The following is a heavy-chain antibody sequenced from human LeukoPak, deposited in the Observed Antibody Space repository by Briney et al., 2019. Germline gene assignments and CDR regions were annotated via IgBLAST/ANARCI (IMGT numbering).Heavy chain of an antibody. CDR3: ARDWGSGYSSGWPDAFDI. Sequence: GGSLRLSCAASGFTFSSYWMSWVRQAPGKGLEWVANIKQDGSEKYYVDSVKGRFTISRDNAKNSLYLQMNSLRAEDTAVYYCARDWGSGYSSGWPDAFDIWGQGTMVTVS. J-gene: IGHJ3*02. CDR1: GFTFSSYW. V-gene: IGHV3-7*01. CDR2: IKQDGSEK. D-gene: IGHD6-19*01.